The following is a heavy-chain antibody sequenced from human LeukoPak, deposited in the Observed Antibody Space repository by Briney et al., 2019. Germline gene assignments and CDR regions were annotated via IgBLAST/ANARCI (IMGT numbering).Heavy chain of an antibody. CDR2: IKQDGSEK. D-gene: IGHD1-26*01. Sequence: GGSLRLSCAASGFTFSSYWMSWVRQAPGKGLEWVANIKQDGSEKYYVDSVKGRFTISRGNAKNSLYLQMNSLRAEDTAVYYCANTPAWELLRERDYWGQGTLVTVSS. V-gene: IGHV3-7*01. CDR3: ANTPAWELLRERDY. J-gene: IGHJ4*02. CDR1: GFTFSSYW.